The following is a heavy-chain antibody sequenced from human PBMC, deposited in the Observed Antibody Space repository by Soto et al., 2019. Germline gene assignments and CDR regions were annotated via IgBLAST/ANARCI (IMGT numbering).Heavy chain of an antibody. CDR3: ATVTPRTADY. V-gene: IGHV3-11*01. D-gene: IGHD1-1*01. CDR1: GVTCIDYY. Sequence: GGSLRLSCAASGVTCIDYYMSWIRQAPGKGLEWVSYISSSGSTIYYADSVKGRFTISRDNAKNSLYLQMNSLRAEDTAVYYYATVTPRTADYWGQGTLVTVSS. J-gene: IGHJ4*02. CDR2: ISSSGSTI.